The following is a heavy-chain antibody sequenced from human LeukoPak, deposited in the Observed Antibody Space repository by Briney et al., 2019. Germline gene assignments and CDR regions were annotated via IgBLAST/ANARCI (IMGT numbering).Heavy chain of an antibody. CDR2: ISYDGSNK. J-gene: IGHJ4*02. Sequence: GGSLRLSCAASGFTFSSYAMHWVRQAPGKGLEWVAVISYDGSNKYYADSVKGRFTISRDNAKNSLSLQMNSLRAEDTAVYYCVRGGFSGNYWGQGTLVTVSS. CDR3: VRGGFSGNY. V-gene: IGHV3-30*04. CDR1: GFTFSSYA. D-gene: IGHD6-25*01.